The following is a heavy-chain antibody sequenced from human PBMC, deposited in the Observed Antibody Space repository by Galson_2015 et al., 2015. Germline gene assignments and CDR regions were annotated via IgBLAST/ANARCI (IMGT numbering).Heavy chain of an antibody. J-gene: IGHJ6*02. CDR3: ARVKRDTAMVKFGYYYYGMDV. CDR2: IKQDGSEK. CDR1: GFTFSSYW. V-gene: IGHV3-7*01. D-gene: IGHD5-18*01. Sequence: SLRLSCAASGFTFSSYWMSWVRQAPGKGLEWVANIKQDGSEKYYVDSVKGRFTISRDNAKNSLYLQMNSLRAEDTAVYYCARVKRDTAMVKFGYYYYGMDVWGQGTTVTVSS.